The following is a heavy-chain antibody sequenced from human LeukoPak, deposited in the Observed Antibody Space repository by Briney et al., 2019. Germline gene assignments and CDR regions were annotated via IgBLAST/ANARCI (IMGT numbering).Heavy chain of an antibody. CDR2: ITSSGSTI. J-gene: IGHJ4*02. D-gene: IGHD3-10*01. CDR3: ARSMVRGVTFDY. CDR1: GFTFSSYE. Sequence: GGSLRLSCAASGFTFSSYEMNWVRQAPGKGLEWVSYITSSGSTIYYADSVKGRFTISRDNAKNSLYLQMNSLRDEDTAVYYCARSMVRGVTFDYWGQGTLVTVSS. V-gene: IGHV3-48*03.